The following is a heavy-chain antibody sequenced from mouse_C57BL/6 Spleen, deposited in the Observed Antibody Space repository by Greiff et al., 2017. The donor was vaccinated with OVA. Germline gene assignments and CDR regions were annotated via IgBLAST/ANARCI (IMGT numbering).Heavy chain of an antibody. V-gene: IGHV5-17*01. CDR2: ISSGSSTI. CDR3: ARHYYDYDDWYFDV. D-gene: IGHD2-4*01. Sequence: EVKVIESGGGLVKPGGSLKLSCAASGFTFSDYGMHWVRQAPEKGLEWVAYISSGSSTIYYADTVKGRFTIPRDNAKNTLFLQMTSLRSEDTAMYYCARHYYDYDDWYFDVWGTGTTVTVSS. J-gene: IGHJ1*03. CDR1: GFTFSDYG.